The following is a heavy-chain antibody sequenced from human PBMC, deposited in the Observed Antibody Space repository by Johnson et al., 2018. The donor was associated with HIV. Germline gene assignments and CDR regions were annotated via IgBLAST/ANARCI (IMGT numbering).Heavy chain of an antibody. Sequence: VQLVESGGGLVQPGGSLRLSCAASGFTVSSNYMTWVRQGPGQGLEWVAALNSGGGAYFADSVTGRFTISRDNAKNTLYLQMNSLKIEDTAVYYCATDLFSLIHEDDAFDIWGQGTMVPVSS. J-gene: IGHJ3*02. CDR1: GFTVSSNY. V-gene: IGHV3-66*01. CDR2: LNSGGGA. CDR3: ATDLFSLIHEDDAFDI.